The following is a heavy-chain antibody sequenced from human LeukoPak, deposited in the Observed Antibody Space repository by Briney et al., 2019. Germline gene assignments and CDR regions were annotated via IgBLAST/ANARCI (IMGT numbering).Heavy chain of an antibody. V-gene: IGHV3-23*01. CDR3: AKGGTVVPAAGYYFDY. CDR1: GFTFSSYA. CDR2: ISGSGGSI. J-gene: IGHJ4*02. D-gene: IGHD2-2*01. Sequence: GRSLRLSCAASGFTFSSYAMSWVRQAPGKGLEWVSAISGSGGSIYYADSVKGRFTISRDNSKNTLYLQMNSLRAEDTAVYYCAKGGTVVPAAGYYFDYWGQGTLVTVSS.